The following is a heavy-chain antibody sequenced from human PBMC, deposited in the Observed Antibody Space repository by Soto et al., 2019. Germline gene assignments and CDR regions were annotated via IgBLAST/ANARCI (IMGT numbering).Heavy chain of an antibody. J-gene: IGHJ6*02. V-gene: IGHV3-30*18. D-gene: IGHD2-2*01. Sequence: QVQLVESGGGVVQPGRSLRLSCAASGFTFSSYGMHWVRQAPGKGLEWVSVISYDGSNKYYADSVKGRFTISRDNSKNTLDLQMNSLRAEDTAVYYCAKVSRYCSSTTCLYDYYSYGMDVWGQGTTVTVSS. CDR2: ISYDGSNK. CDR1: GFTFSSYG. CDR3: AKVSRYCSSTTCLYDYYSYGMDV.